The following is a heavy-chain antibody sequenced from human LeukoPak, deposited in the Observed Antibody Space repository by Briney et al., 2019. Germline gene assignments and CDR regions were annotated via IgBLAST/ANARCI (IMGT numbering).Heavy chain of an antibody. CDR1: GLTFDDYA. J-gene: IGHJ4*02. Sequence: GGSLRLSCAASGLTFDDYAIHWVRQAPGKGLEWVSGITWNSGSIGYADSVKGRFTISRDNAKNSLYLQMNSLRAEDTALYYCAKVGLGGWYPYYFDYWGQGTLVTVSS. CDR3: AKVGLGGWYPYYFDY. CDR2: ITWNSGSI. V-gene: IGHV3-9*01. D-gene: IGHD6-19*01.